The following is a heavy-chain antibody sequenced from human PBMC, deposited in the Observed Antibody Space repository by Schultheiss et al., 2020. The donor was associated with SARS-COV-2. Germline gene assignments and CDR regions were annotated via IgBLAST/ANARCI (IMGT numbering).Heavy chain of an antibody. CDR2: IYWDDDK. CDR3: AHTWGGIAARRYYFDY. V-gene: IGHV2-5*02. J-gene: IGHJ4*02. Sequence: SGPTLVKPTQTLTLTCTFSGFSLSTSGVGVGWIRQPPGKALEWLALIYWDDDKRYSPSLKSRLTITKDTSKNQVVLTMTNMDPVDTATYYCAHTWGGIAARRYYFDYWGQGTLVTVSS. CDR1: GFSLSTSGVG. D-gene: IGHD6-6*01.